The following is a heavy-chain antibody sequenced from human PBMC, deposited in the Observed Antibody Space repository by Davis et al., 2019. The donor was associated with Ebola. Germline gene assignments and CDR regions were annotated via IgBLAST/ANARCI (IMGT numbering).Heavy chain of an antibody. Sequence: GESLKISCAASGFTFSNYAMSWVRQAPGKGLEWVSAISDSGGDTFYADSVKGRFTVSRDNSKDTLFIQMNSLRVEDTAVYFCARRGAATPFFGSWGQGTLVRVSP. CDR2: ISDSGGDT. V-gene: IGHV3-23*01. J-gene: IGHJ4*02. D-gene: IGHD6-25*01. CDR1: GFTFSNYA. CDR3: ARRGAATPFFGS.